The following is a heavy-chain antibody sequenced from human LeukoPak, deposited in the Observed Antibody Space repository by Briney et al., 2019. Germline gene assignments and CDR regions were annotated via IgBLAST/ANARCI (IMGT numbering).Heavy chain of an antibody. D-gene: IGHD6-13*01. V-gene: IGHV4-34*01. CDR1: GGSFSGYY. Sequence: SETLSLTCAVYGGSFSGYYWSWIRQPPGKGLEWIGEINHSGSTNYNPSLKSRVTISVDTSKNQISLKLSSVTAADTAVYYCARVRGSSSWYPYYFDYWGQGTLVTVSS. CDR2: INHSGST. J-gene: IGHJ4*02. CDR3: ARVRGSSSWYPYYFDY.